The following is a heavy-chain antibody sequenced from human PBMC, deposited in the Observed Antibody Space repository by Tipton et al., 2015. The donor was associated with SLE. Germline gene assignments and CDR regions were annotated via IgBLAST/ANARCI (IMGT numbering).Heavy chain of an antibody. Sequence: TLSLTCAVYGGSFSGFYWSWIRQPPGKGLEWIGEINHSGSTNYNPSLKSRVTISVDTSKKQFSLKLNSVTAADTAVYYCARDHDGDLDYWGQGTLVTVSS. CDR3: ARDHDGDLDY. D-gene: IGHD4-17*01. CDR2: INHSGST. CDR1: GGSFSGFY. V-gene: IGHV4-34*01. J-gene: IGHJ4*02.